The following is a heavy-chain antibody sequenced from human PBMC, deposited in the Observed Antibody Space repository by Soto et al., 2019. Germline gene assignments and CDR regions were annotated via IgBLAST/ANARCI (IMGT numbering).Heavy chain of an antibody. CDR1: GFALRTHA. D-gene: IGHD3-10*01. Sequence: VDLVESGGGVVQPGKSLRLSCETSGFALRTHAMHWVRQAPGKGLEWVAVILVDGSTKYYGDSVKGRFTISRDISKNTFSMQLNSLRPEDTDVYYCARDGSGTYFNFDSWGQGTLVTVSS. CDR2: ILVDGSTK. J-gene: IGHJ4*02. CDR3: ARDGSGTYFNFDS. V-gene: IGHV3-30-3*01.